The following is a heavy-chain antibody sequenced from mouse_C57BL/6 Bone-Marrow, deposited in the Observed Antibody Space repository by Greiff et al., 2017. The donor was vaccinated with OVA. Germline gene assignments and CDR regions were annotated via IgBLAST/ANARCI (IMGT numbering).Heavy chain of an antibody. V-gene: IGHV1-62-2*01. CDR3: ARDEGYDGSTFAY. J-gene: IGHJ3*01. CDR1: GYTFTEYT. CDR2: FYPGSGSI. Sequence: QVQLKQSGADLVKPGASVKLSCKASGYTFTEYTIHWVKQRSGQGLEWFGWFYPGSGSIKYNEKFKDEATLTADKSSSTVYMELSRLTSEDSAVYFWARDEGYDGSTFAYWGQGTLVTVSA. D-gene: IGHD2-3*01.